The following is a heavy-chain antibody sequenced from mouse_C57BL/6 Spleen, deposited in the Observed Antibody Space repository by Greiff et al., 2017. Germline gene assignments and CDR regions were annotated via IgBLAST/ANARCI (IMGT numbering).Heavy chain of an antibody. J-gene: IGHJ2*01. Sequence: EVKLMESGGGLVKPGGSLKLSCAASGFTFSSYAMSWVRQTPEKRLEWVATISDGGSYTYYPDNVKGRFTISRDNAKNNLYLQMSHLKSEDTAMYYCARARDGNYVFFFDYWGQGTTLTVSS. CDR3: ARARDGNYVFFFDY. D-gene: IGHD2-1*01. V-gene: IGHV5-4*03. CDR2: ISDGGSYT. CDR1: GFTFSSYA.